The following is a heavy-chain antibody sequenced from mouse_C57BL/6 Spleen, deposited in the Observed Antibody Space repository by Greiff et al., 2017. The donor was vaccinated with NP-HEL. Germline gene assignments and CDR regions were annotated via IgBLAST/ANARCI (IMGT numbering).Heavy chain of an antibody. CDR2: INPYNGGT. Sequence: VQLKESGPVLVKPGASVKMSCKASGYTFTDYYMNWVKQSHGKSLEWIGVINPYNGGTSYNQKFKGKATLTVDKSSSTAYMELNSLTSEDSAVYCCARRWGIYDGYSYFDYWGQGTTLTVAS. CDR3: ARRWGIYDGYSYFDY. D-gene: IGHD2-3*01. J-gene: IGHJ2*01. CDR1: GYTFTDYY. V-gene: IGHV1-19*01.